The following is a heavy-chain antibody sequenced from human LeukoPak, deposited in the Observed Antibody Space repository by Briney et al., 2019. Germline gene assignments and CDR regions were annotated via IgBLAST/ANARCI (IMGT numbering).Heavy chain of an antibody. Sequence: PGGSLRLSCAASGFTFSSYGMHWVRQAPGKGLEWVTVIWYDGGNKYYADSVKGRFTISRDTSKNTLYLQMNSLRAEDTAVYYCARSREGSATNGMDVWGQGTTVTVAS. CDR2: IWYDGGNK. V-gene: IGHV3-33*08. J-gene: IGHJ6*02. CDR3: ARSREGSATNGMDV. CDR1: GFTFSSYG. D-gene: IGHD1-26*01.